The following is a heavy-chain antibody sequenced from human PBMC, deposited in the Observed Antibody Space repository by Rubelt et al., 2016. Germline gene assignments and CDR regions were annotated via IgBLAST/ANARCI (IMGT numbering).Heavy chain of an antibody. CDR1: GFTFSSYW. Sequence: EVQLVESGGGLVQPGGSLRLSCAASGFTFSSYWMSWVRQAPGKGLEWVANIKQDGSEKYYVDSVKGRFTISRDNAKNSLYLQMNSLRAEDTAVYYCAREFYDILTGHLGEDWFDPWGQGTLVTVSS. CDR2: IKQDGSEK. V-gene: IGHV3-7*04. D-gene: IGHD3-9*01. CDR3: AREFYDILTGHLGEDWFDP. J-gene: IGHJ5*02.